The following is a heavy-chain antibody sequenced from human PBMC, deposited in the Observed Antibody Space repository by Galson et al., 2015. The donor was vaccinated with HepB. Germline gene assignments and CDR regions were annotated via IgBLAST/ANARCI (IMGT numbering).Heavy chain of an antibody. J-gene: IGHJ5*02. CDR1: GYTFTRYY. CDR2: FNPSGSST. D-gene: IGHD2-21*02. Sequence: SVKVSCKASGYTFTRYYIHWVRQAPGQGLEWMGIFNPSGSSTKYTENLQGRVTMTRDTSTSTVYLELSRLRYEDAAIYYCARVGGDCSSPYCGFDPWGQGTLVTVSS. CDR3: ARVGGDCSSPYCGFDP. V-gene: IGHV1-46*04.